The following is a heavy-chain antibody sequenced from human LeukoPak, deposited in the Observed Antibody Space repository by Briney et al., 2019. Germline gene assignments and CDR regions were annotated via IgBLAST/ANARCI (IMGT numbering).Heavy chain of an antibody. D-gene: IGHD3-3*01. V-gene: IGHV3-23*01. CDR3: AKDGFNYTSRDNDGFDT. CDR1: GFSVGSYG. J-gene: IGHJ3*02. CDR2: FSGNGEWT. Sequence: GGSLRRSCAASGFSVGSYGMSWVRQAPGKGLEWVSTFSGNGEWTHYTDSVKGRFTTSRDKTKNTLYLQMNSLIFEDTALYYCAKDGFNYTSRDNDGFDTWGQGTMVTVSS.